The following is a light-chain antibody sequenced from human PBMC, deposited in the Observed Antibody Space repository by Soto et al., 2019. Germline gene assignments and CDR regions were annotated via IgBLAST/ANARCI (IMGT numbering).Light chain of an antibody. J-gene: IGKJ3*01. CDR3: QQHGTSFFT. CDR2: GAS. V-gene: IGKV3-20*01. CDR1: ERLSCNC. Sequence: EVVLTQSPGTLSLSQGERAILSCRASERLSCNCLAWYQQKPGQAPRLLIYGASNRATGIPDRFSGSGSGTDFTLTISRLEPEDFAVYYCQQHGTSFFTFGPGTKVDIK.